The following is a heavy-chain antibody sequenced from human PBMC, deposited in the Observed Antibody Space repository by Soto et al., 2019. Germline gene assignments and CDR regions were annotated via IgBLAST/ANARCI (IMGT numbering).Heavy chain of an antibody. Sequence: QLQLRESGPGLVKPSETLSLTCSVSGGSISSSTYYWAWIRQPPGKGLEWIATIHYGGSTYYNPSLKSRVPLPMDTSKNPFSLTLTSVTAPHTAFFYWPRFTPDLLHSIPGGGYILPYFAYWGREPWSSSPQ. D-gene: IGHD3-22*01. J-gene: IGHJ4*02. CDR1: GGSISSSTYY. V-gene: IGHV4-39*02. CDR2: IHYGGST. CDR3: PRFTPDLLHSIPGGGYILPYFAY.